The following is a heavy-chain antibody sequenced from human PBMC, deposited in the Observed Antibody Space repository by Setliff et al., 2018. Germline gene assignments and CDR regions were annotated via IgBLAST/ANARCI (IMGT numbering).Heavy chain of an antibody. CDR1: GFTFSNAW. J-gene: IGHJ4*02. CDR2: FKSKTDGGTT. V-gene: IGHV3-15*01. Sequence: GGSLRLSCAASGFTFSNAWLSWVRQAPGKGLEWVGRFKSKTDGGTTDYAAPVKGRSTISRDDSKNTVYLQMNSLNTGDTAVYYCTFYNNGVYYMRNWGQGTLVTVSS. D-gene: IGHD2-8*01. CDR3: TFYNNGVYYMRN.